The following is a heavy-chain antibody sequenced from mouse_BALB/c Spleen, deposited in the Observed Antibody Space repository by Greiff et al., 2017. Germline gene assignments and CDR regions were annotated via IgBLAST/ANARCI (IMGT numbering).Heavy chain of an antibody. CDR2: ISSGSSTI. CDR3: ARFYGYDEYYYAMDY. Sequence: EVQVVESGGGLVQPGGSRKLSCAASGFTFSSFGMHWVRQAPEKGLEWVAYISSGSSTIYYADTVKGRFTISRDNPKDTLFLQMTSLRSEDTAMYYCARFYGYDEYYYAMDYWGQGTSVTVSS. J-gene: IGHJ4*01. V-gene: IGHV5-17*02. CDR1: GFTFSSFG. D-gene: IGHD2-2*01.